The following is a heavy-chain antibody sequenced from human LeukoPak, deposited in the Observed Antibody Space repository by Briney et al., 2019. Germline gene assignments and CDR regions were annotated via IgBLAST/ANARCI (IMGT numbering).Heavy chain of an antibody. J-gene: IGHJ4*02. D-gene: IGHD3-10*01. CDR1: GGSFSGYY. CDR3: AGCPWFGELVSFDY. V-gene: IGHV4-34*01. CDR2: INHSGST. Sequence: SETLSLTCAVYGGSFSGYYWSWIRQPPGKGLEWIGEINHSGSTNYNPSLKSRVTISVDTSKNQFSLKLSSVTAADTAVYYCAGCPWFGELVSFDYWGQGTLVTVSS.